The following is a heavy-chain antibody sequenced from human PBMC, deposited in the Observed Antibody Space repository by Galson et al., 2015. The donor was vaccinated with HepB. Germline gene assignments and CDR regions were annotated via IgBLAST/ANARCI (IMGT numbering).Heavy chain of an antibody. D-gene: IGHD6-19*01. CDR2: INTNTGNP. V-gene: IGHV7-4-1*02. CDR3: ARDLGGGAWYAFDI. J-gene: IGHJ3*02. Sequence: CKASGYTFSNFAMNWVRQAPGQGLEWMGWINTNTGNPTYAQGFTGRFVFSLDTSVSTAYLQIRSLKAEDTAVYYCARDLGGGAWYAFDIWGQGTMVTVSA. CDR1: GYTFSNFA.